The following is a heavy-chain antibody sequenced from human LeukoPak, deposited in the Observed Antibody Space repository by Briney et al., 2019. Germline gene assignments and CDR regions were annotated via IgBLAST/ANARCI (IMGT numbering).Heavy chain of an antibody. D-gene: IGHD7-27*01. J-gene: IGHJ4*02. CDR2: LYSGGNT. CDR3: ATQNWGSRAFDY. V-gene: IGHV3-66*01. Sequence: GGSLRLSCAVSGFTVSSSHMSWVRQAPGKGLEWVSVLYSGGNTFYEDSVKGRFTITRDNSKNTLYFKMKSLRAEDTAVYYCATQNWGSRAFDYWGQGTLVTVSS. CDR1: GFTVSSSH.